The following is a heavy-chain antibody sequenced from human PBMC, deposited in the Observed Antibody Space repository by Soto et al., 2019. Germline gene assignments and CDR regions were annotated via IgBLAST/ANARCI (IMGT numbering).Heavy chain of an antibody. CDR2: IWYDGSNK. D-gene: IGHD3-22*01. V-gene: IGHV3-33*01. CDR1: GFTFSSYV. Sequence: LRLSCAASGFTFSSYVMHWVRQAPVKGLEWVAVIWYDGSNKYYADSVKGRFTISRDNSKNTLYLQMNSLRAEDTAVYYCARGGYYYDSSGYFDYWGQGTLVTVSS. CDR3: ARGGYYYDSSGYFDY. J-gene: IGHJ4*02.